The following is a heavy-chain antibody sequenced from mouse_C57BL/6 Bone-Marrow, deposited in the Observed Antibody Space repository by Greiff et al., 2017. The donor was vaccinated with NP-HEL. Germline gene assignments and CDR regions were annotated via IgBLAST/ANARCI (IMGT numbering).Heavy chain of an antibody. CDR2: IYPGDGDT. D-gene: IGHD1-1*01. Sequence: QVQLQQSGAELVKPGASVKISCNASGYAFSSYWMNWVKERPGKGLARIGQIYPGDGDTTYNGKFKGKATLTADKSSSTAYMQVSSLTSEDSAVYFCARGDYVSSRFGYAMDYWGQGTSVTDSS. CDR3: ARGDYVSSRFGYAMDY. CDR1: GYAFSSYW. J-gene: IGHJ4*01. V-gene: IGHV1-80*01.